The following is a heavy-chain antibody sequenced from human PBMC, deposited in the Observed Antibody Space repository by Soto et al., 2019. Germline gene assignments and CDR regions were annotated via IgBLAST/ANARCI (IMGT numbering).Heavy chain of an antibody. CDR3: EATGYYYGMDV. CDR2: IYYSGST. D-gene: IGHD4-4*01. Sequence: SETLSLTCTVSGGSISSSSYYWGWIRQPPGKGLEWIGSIYYSGSTYYNPSLKSRVAISVDTSKNQFSLKLSSVTAADTAVYYCEATGYYYGMDVWGQGTTVTVSS. V-gene: IGHV4-39*01. CDR1: GGSISSSSYY. J-gene: IGHJ6*02.